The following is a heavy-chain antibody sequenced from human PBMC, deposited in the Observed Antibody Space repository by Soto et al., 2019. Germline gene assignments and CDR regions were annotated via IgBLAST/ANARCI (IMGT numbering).Heavy chain of an antibody. CDR3: ARNYRTTVPTGRAFDI. CDR2: ISSSSSTI. D-gene: IGHD4-17*01. CDR1: GFTFSSYS. Sequence: EVQLVESGGGLVQPGGSLRLSCAASGFTFSSYSMNWVRQAPGKGLEWVSYISSSSSTIYYADSVKGRFTISRDNAKNSLYLKINSLRAEDTAVYYCARNYRTTVPTGRAFDIWGQGTMVTVSS. V-gene: IGHV3-48*01. J-gene: IGHJ3*02.